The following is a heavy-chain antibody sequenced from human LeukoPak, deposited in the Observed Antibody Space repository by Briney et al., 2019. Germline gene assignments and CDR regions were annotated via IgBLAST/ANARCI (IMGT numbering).Heavy chain of an antibody. CDR2: INPSGGSP. J-gene: IGHJ4*02. V-gene: IGHV1-46*01. D-gene: IGHD5-18*01. CDR1: GYTFTNYY. CDR3: AREIGPRQLHLWGSAFDY. Sequence: ASVKVSCKASGYTFTNYYMHWVRQAPGQGLEWMGIINPSGGSPSYAQKFQGRVTMTRDTSTSTVYMELSSLRSEDTAVYYCAREIGPRQLHLWGSAFDYWGQGTLITVSS.